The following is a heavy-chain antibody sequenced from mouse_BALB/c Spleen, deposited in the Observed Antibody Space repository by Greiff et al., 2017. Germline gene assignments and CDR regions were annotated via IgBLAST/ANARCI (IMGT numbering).Heavy chain of an antibody. V-gene: IGHV5-9-3*01. CDR2: ISSGGSYT. J-gene: IGHJ2*01. CDR1: GFTFSSYA. Sequence: EVQRVESGGGLVKPGGSLKLSCAASGFTFSSYAMSWVRQTPEKRLEWVATISSGGSYTYYPDSVKGRFTISRDNAKNTLYLQMSSLRSEDTAMYYCARGQEYDYDFDDWGQGTTLTVSS. CDR3: ARGQEYDYDFDD. D-gene: IGHD2-4*01.